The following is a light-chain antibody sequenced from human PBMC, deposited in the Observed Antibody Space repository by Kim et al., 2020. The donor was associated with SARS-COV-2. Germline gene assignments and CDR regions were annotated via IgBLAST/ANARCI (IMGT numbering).Light chain of an antibody. CDR1: QDIKNH. J-gene: IGKJ5*01. V-gene: IGKV1-17*01. CDR2: AAS. CDR3: LQHSTFPIT. Sequence: ESVGDRVTITCRASQDIKNHLGWYQQKPGKAPKRLIYAASSLQSGVPSRFSGSGSGTEFTLTISSLQPEDFATYYCLQHSTFPITFGQGTRLEIK.